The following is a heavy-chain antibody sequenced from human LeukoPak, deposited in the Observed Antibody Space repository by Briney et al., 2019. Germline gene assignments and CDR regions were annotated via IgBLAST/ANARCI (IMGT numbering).Heavy chain of an antibody. J-gene: IGHJ4*02. CDR1: GYTLTELS. Sequence: ASVKVSCTVSGYTLTELSMHWVRQAPGQGLEWMGGVDPEDGEIIYAQTLQGRVTLPEETSTDTAYMELSSLRSEDTDVYYCAIDVGELLTYWGQGTLVTVSS. CDR3: AIDVGELLTY. CDR2: VDPEDGEI. D-gene: IGHD1-26*01. V-gene: IGHV1-24*01.